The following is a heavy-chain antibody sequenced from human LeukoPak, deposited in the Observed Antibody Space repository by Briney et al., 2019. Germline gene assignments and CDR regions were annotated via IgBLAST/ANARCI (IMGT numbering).Heavy chain of an antibody. Sequence: SETLSLTCTVSGVSISGYYWIWIRQSPGRGLQYIGSIFYRESFSYGGTTFYNPSLQSRVTISVDASKNAFSLRLTSVTAADTAVYFCARQISGNKDYWGQGTLVTVSS. V-gene: IGHV4-59*05. D-gene: IGHD1/OR15-1a*01. CDR3: ARQISGNKDY. CDR1: GVSISGYY. CDR2: IFYRESFSYGGTT. J-gene: IGHJ4*02.